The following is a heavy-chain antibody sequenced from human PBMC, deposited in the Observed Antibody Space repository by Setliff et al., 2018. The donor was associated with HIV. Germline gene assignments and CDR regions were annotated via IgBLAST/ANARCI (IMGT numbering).Heavy chain of an antibody. D-gene: IGHD1-1*01. J-gene: IGHJ4*02. Sequence: SQTLSLTCAVYGGPSTDHYWNWIRQSPGTGLEWIAEIHPSGRTNFNPSLKTRVTTSVDKSKNQFSLNLSSVTAADTAVYYCVRGGHWRFDYWGQGTLVTVSS. CDR3: VRGGHWRFDY. V-gene: IGHV4-34*01. CDR2: IHPSGRT. CDR1: GGPSTDHY.